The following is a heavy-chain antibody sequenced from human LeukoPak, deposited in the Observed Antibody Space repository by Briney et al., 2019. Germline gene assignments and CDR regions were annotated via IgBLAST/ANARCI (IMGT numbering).Heavy chain of an antibody. Sequence: PGGSLRLSCAASGFTFSSYAMSWVRQAPGKGLEWVSAISGSGGSTYYADSVKGRFTISRDNSKNTLYLQMNSLGAEDTAVYYCAKVVDDSSSWYRRMGRWFDPWGQGALVTVSS. CDR1: GFTFSSYA. CDR3: AKVVDDSSSWYRRMGRWFDP. D-gene: IGHD6-13*01. V-gene: IGHV3-23*01. CDR2: ISGSGGST. J-gene: IGHJ5*02.